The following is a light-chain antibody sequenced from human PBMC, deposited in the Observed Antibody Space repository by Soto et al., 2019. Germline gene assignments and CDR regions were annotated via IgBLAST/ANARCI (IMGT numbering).Light chain of an antibody. J-gene: IGLJ2*01. CDR3: CSYADSNTLV. V-gene: IGLV2-23*01. CDR2: EGS. Sequence: QSVLTQPASVSGSPGQSITISCTGTSRDVGSYNLVSWYQQHPGKAPKLMIYEGSERPSGVSNRFAGSKSGNTASLTISGLQAEDEADYYCCSYADSNTLVFGGGTKLTVL. CDR1: SRDVGSYNL.